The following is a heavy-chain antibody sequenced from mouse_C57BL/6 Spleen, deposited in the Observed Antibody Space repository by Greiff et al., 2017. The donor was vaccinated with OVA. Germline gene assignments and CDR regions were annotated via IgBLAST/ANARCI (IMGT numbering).Heavy chain of an antibody. D-gene: IGHD1-1*01. Sequence: QVQLKESGAELVKPGASVKISCKASGYAFSSYWMNWVKQRPGKGLEWIGQIYPGDGDTNYNGKFKGKATLTADKSSSTAYMQLSSLTSEDSAVYFCARSYYGSSSHYWGQGTTLTVSS. CDR2: IYPGDGDT. CDR3: ARSYYGSSSHY. J-gene: IGHJ2*01. V-gene: IGHV1-80*01. CDR1: GYAFSSYW.